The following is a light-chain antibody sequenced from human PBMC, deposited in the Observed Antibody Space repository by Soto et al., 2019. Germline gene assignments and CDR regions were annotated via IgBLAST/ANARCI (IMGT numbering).Light chain of an antibody. CDR2: EVS. Sequence: QSALTQPASVSGSPGQSITISCTGTRSDVGRYNYVSWYQQHPGKAPKLMIYEVSNRPSGVSDRFSGSKSGNTASLTISGLQAEDEADYYCSSHTSINTQVFGTATKLTVL. CDR1: RSDVGRYNY. J-gene: IGLJ1*01. CDR3: SSHTSINTQV. V-gene: IGLV2-14*01.